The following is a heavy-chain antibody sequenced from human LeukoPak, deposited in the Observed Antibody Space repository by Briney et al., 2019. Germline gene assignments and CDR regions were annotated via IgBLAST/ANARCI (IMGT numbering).Heavy chain of an antibody. CDR3: ARGGSYYGSGSYSTLNYYYYYMDV. CDR2: INHSGST. Sequence: PSETLSLTCAVYGGSFSGCYWSWIRQPPGKGLEWIGEINHSGSTNYNPSLKSRVTISVDTSKNQFSLKLSSVTAADTAVYYGARGGSYYGSGSYSTLNYYYYYMDVWGKGTTVTVSS. CDR1: GGSFSGCY. J-gene: IGHJ6*03. V-gene: IGHV4-34*01. D-gene: IGHD3-10*01.